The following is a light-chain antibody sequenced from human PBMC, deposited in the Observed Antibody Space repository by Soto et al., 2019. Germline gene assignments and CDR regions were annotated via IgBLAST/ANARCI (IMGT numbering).Light chain of an antibody. CDR2: GNS. J-gene: IGLJ1*01. Sequence: QSVLTQPPSVSGAPGQRVPISCNGSSSNIGAGYDVHWYQQLPGTAPKLLIYGNSNRPSGVPDRFSGSKSGTSASLAITGLQAEDEADYYCQSYDSSLSGYVFGTGTKLTVL. V-gene: IGLV1-40*01. CDR1: SSNIGAGYD. CDR3: QSYDSSLSGYV.